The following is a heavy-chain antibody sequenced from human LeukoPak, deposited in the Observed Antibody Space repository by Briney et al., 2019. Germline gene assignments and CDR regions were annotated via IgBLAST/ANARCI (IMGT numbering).Heavy chain of an antibody. CDR2: IYTGGNT. CDR1: GGSISSGGYY. D-gene: IGHD6-13*01. V-gene: IGHV4-61*02. J-gene: IGHJ4*02. CDR3: ARDLIYSSSWLYYFDY. Sequence: SQTLSLTCTVSGGSISSGGYYWSWIRQPAGKGLEWIGRIYTGGNTNYNPSLKSRATISVDTSKNQFSLDLRSVTAADTAVYYCARDLIYSSSWLYYFDYWGQGTLVTVSS.